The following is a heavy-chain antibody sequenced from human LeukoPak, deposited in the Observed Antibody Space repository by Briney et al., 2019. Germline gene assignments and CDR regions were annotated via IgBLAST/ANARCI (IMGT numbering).Heavy chain of an antibody. CDR3: ARKRRFGNYYYYGMDV. CDR2: IYSGGST. Sequence: PGGSLRLSCAASGFTVSSNYMSWVRQAPGKGLEWVSVIYSGGSTYYADSVKGRFTISRDNSNNTLFLEMSSLRVEDSAVYYCARKRRFGNYYYYGMDVWGQGTTVTISS. D-gene: IGHD3-3*01. V-gene: IGHV3-53*01. J-gene: IGHJ6*02. CDR1: GFTVSSNY.